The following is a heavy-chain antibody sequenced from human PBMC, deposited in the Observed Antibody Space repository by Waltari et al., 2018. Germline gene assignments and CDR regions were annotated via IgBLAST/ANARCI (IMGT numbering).Heavy chain of an antibody. CDR1: GGSLSSYY. Sequence: QVQLQESGPGLVKPSETLSLTCTVFGGSLSSYYCRWIRQPPGKGLEWIGYSGNKYNPSLKSRVTISLDTSKNQFSLKLSSVTAADTAVYYCARSYTVTTSPIAGYWGQGTLVTVSS. CDR3: ARSYTVTTSPIAGY. D-gene: IGHD4-17*01. V-gene: IGHV4-59*01. J-gene: IGHJ4*02. CDR2: SGN.